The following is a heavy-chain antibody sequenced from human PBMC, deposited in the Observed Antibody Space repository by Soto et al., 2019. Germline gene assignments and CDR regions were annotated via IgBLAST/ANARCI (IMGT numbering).Heavy chain of an antibody. D-gene: IGHD7-27*01. CDR2: INTDGTTT. Sequence: EVQLVESGGGLVQPGGSLRLSCAASGFTISSYRMYWVRQAPGKGLVWVSGINTDGTTTDYADSVKGRFTVSKDNAKNTLHLQMNSLRVEHTAVYFCLDWGRALGQGALVTVSS. CDR3: LDWGRA. J-gene: IGHJ5*02. CDR1: GFTISSYR. V-gene: IGHV3-74*01.